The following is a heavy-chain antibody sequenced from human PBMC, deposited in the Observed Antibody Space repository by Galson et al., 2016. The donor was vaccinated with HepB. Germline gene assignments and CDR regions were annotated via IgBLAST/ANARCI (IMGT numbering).Heavy chain of an antibody. J-gene: IGHJ2*01. V-gene: IGHV3-11*06. Sequence: SLRLSCAASGFTFSDYDMSWIRQAPGKGLEWVSYISSSSTYTNYADSVKGRFTISRDNAKNSVYLQMKSLRAEDTAVYYCARDIAADDRYFDLWGRGTLVTVSS. CDR2: ISSSSTYT. D-gene: IGHD6-13*01. CDR1: GFTFSDYD. CDR3: ARDIAADDRYFDL.